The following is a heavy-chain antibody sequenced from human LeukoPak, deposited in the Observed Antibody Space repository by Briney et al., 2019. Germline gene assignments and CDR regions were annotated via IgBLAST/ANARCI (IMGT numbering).Heavy chain of an antibody. V-gene: IGHV1-18*01. D-gene: IGHD6-6*01. CDR1: GYTFTSYG. CDR2: ISAYNGNT. J-gene: IGHJ3*02. Sequence: GASVKVSCKASGYTFTSYGISWVRQAPGQGLEWMGWISAYNGNTNYAQKLQGRVTMTTDTSTSTAYMELRSLRSDDTAVYYCARGSRSIAARSDAFDIWAKGQWSPSLQ. CDR3: ARGSRSIAARSDAFDI.